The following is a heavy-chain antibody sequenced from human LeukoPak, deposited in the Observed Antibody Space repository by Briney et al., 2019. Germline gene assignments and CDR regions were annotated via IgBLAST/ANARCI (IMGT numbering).Heavy chain of an antibody. J-gene: IGHJ4*02. D-gene: IGHD6-19*01. CDR2: ISSNGGRT. V-gene: IGHV3-64*04. Sequence: PGGSLRLSCSVSGFTFSNYAMHWVRQAPGKGLEYVSGISSNGGRTYYADSVKGRFTISRDNAKNSLYLQMNSLRAEDTSIYYCARGSWLVPPTDYWGQGTLVTVSS. CDR3: ARGSWLVPPTDY. CDR1: GFTFSNYA.